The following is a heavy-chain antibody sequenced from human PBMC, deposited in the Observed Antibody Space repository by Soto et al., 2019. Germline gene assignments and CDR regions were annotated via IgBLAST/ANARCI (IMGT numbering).Heavy chain of an antibody. D-gene: IGHD6-19*01. CDR1: GFTFSNYA. CDR2: ISGGGGRT. Sequence: GGSLRLSCVASGFTFSNYAMSWVRQAPGKGLEWVSSISGGGGRTYYADSVKGRFTISRDNSMDTLYLQMNSMRAEDTAVYYCAKDTSGWYKDYWGQGTLVTVSS. J-gene: IGHJ4*02. CDR3: AKDTSGWYKDY. V-gene: IGHV3-23*01.